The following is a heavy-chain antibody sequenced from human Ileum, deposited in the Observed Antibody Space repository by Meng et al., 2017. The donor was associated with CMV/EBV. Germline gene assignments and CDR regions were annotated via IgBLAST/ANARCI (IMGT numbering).Heavy chain of an antibody. D-gene: IGHD3-3*01. CDR3: ARDADCWSGSDY. V-gene: IGHV3-7*01. J-gene: IGHJ4*02. Sequence: GESLKISCAASGFSFSDFWISWIRQAPGKGLEWVANINQDGSDKYYADSVTGRFTISRDNAENSLYLQMNSLRVEDTAVYYCARDADCWSGSDYWGQGTLVTVSS. CDR2: INQDGSDK. CDR1: GFSFSDFW.